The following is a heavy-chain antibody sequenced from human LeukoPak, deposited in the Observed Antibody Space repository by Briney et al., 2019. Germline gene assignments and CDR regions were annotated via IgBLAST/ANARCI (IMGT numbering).Heavy chain of an antibody. Sequence: ASVKVSCKAPGYTFTSYDINWVRQATGQGLEWMGWMNPNSGNTGYAQKFQGRVTMTRNTSISTAYMELSSLRSEDTAVYYCARGLSIVVVVAATQDYYYGMDVWGQGTTVTVSS. V-gene: IGHV1-8*01. CDR3: ARGLSIVVVVAATQDYYYGMDV. J-gene: IGHJ6*02. CDR1: GYTFTSYD. CDR2: MNPNSGNT. D-gene: IGHD2-15*01.